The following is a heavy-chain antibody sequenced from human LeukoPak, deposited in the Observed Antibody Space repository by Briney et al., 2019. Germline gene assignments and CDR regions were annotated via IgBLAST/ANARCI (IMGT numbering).Heavy chain of an antibody. Sequence: PGGSLRLSCAASGFTFSSYAMHWVRQAPGKGLEWVAVISYDGSNKYYADSVQGRFTISRDNSKNTLYLQMNSLRAEDTAVYYCARDRGGSYVAFDYWGQGTLVTVSS. V-gene: IGHV3-30-3*01. CDR2: ISYDGSNK. CDR3: ARDRGGSYVAFDY. CDR1: GFTFSSYA. D-gene: IGHD1-26*01. J-gene: IGHJ4*02.